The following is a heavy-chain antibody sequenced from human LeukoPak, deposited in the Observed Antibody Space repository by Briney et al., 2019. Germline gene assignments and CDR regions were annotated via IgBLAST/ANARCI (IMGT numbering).Heavy chain of an antibody. Sequence: PGGSLRLSCAASGFTFSSYWMHWVRQAPGKGLVRVSRIDTDGSDTSYADSVKGRFTISRDNAKNTLYLQMNSLRAEDTAVYYCVRDRYPAAREFDYWGQGNLVTVSS. D-gene: IGHD2-2*01. V-gene: IGHV3-74*01. J-gene: IGHJ4*02. CDR3: VRDRYPAAREFDY. CDR1: GFTFSSYW. CDR2: IDTDGSDT.